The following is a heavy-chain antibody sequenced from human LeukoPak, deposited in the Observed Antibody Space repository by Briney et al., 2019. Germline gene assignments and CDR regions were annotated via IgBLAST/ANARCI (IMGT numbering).Heavy chain of an antibody. V-gene: IGHV4-39*07. D-gene: IGHD3-10*01. CDR1: GDSISSSFYY. Sequence: SETLSLTCTVSGDSISSSFYYWGWIRQPPGKGLEWIGSIYYGGGTHYNPSLKSRATIFLDTSMNQFSLRLNSVTAADTAVYFCARGGRRLYGSGDHVNWFDPWGQGTLVTVSS. J-gene: IGHJ5*02. CDR2: IYYGGGT. CDR3: ARGGRRLYGSGDHVNWFDP.